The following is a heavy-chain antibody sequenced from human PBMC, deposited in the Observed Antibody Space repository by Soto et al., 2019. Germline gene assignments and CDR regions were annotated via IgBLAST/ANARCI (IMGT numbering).Heavy chain of an antibody. D-gene: IGHD3-10*01. Sequence: SETLSLTCTVSGGSISSYYWSWIRQPPGKGLEWIGYIYYSGSTNYNPSLKSRVTISVDTSKNQFSLKLSSVTAADTAVYYCARHWGGYYYYMDVWGKGTTVTVSS. V-gene: IGHV4-59*08. CDR1: GGSISSYY. J-gene: IGHJ6*03. CDR2: IYYSGST. CDR3: ARHWGGYYYYMDV.